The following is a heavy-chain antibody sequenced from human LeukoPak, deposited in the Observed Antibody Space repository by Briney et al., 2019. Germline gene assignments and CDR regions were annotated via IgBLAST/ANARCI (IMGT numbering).Heavy chain of an antibody. D-gene: IGHD3-9*01. V-gene: IGHV3-9*01. CDR1: GFIFDDYA. CDR3: AKDRRRDDVLTGSFSG. Sequence: AGGSLRLSCAVSGFIFDDYAMHSVRQAPGKGLEWDPGISWNSGRISYADSVKGRFTISRDNAKNSLYLQMNSLRAEDTAVYNCAKDRRRDDVLTGSFSGWGQGTLVTVSS. J-gene: IGHJ4*02. CDR2: ISWNSGRI.